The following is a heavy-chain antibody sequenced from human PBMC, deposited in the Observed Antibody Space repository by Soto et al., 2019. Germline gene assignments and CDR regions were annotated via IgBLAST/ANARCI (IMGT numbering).Heavy chain of an antibody. CDR3: AKDGGPVYCNSPGCSAKHFDY. Sequence: QVQLVESGGGVVQPGRSLRLSCAASGFTFSNYGMHWVRQAPGKGLEWVAIISYDGDNEYYADSVRGRFTISRDNSKNTLYLQTSSLSKEDTAVYYCAKDGGPVYCNSPGCSAKHFDYWGQGTLVTVSS. V-gene: IGHV3-30*18. CDR1: GFTFSNYG. D-gene: IGHD2-2*01. CDR2: ISYDGDNE. J-gene: IGHJ4*02.